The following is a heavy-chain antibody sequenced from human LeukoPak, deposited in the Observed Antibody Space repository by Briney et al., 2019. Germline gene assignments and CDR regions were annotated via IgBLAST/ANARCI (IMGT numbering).Heavy chain of an antibody. V-gene: IGHV1-18*01. CDR3: ARALARDVYNINWFDP. Sequence: ASVKVSCKASGYTFTSYAISWVRQAPGQGLEWMGWISAYNGYTNYAQNLQGRVTMTRDTSTSTAYMERTSLRSDDTVGYYCARALARDVYNINWFDPWGEGTLVTVSS. CDR2: ISAYNGYT. J-gene: IGHJ5*02. CDR1: GYTFTSYA. D-gene: IGHD5-24*01.